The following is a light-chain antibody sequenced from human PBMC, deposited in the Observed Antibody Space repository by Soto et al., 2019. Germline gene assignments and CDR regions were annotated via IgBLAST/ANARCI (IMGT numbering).Light chain of an antibody. J-gene: IGLJ2*01. CDR1: SSDVGSYNL. CDR3: CSYAGSSVV. V-gene: IGLV2-23*01. CDR2: EGS. Sequence: QSVLTQPASVSGSPGQSITISCTGTSSDVGSYNLVSWYQQHPGKAPKLMIYEGSKRPSGVSNRFSGSKSGNTASLTISGLQAEDEADYHCCSYAGSSVVFGGGTKFAVL.